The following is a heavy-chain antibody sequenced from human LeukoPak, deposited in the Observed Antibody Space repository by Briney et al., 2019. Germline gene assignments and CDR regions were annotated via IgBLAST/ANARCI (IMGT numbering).Heavy chain of an antibody. Sequence: SETLSLTCTVSGGSISSGGYYWSWIRQPPGKGLEWIGYIYHSGSTYYNPSLKSRVTISVDTSKNQFSLKLSSVTAADTAVYYCARGVQFGERYFDYWGQGTLVTVSS. CDR2: IYHSGST. J-gene: IGHJ4*02. CDR1: GGSISSGGYY. V-gene: IGHV4-30-2*05. D-gene: IGHD3-10*01. CDR3: ARGVQFGERYFDY.